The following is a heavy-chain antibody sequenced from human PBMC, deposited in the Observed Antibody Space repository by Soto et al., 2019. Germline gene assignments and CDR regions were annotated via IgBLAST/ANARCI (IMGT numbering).Heavy chain of an antibody. CDR2: IYNSGTT. Sequence: QVQLQESGRGLVKPSQTLSLTCTVSGGSISSGDYYWSWIRQHPGTALEWIGYIYNSGTTYYNPSFKSRVTISADTSKNPFSLKLSSVTAADTAVYYCARHHGYYEPDVFDIWGQGKMVTVAS. V-gene: IGHV4-31*03. CDR1: GGSISSGDYY. CDR3: ARHHGYYEPDVFDI. D-gene: IGHD4-17*01. J-gene: IGHJ3*02.